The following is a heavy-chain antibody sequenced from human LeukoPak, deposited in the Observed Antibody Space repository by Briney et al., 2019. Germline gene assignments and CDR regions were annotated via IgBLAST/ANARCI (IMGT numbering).Heavy chain of an antibody. J-gene: IGHJ4*02. V-gene: IGHV3-53*01. CDR2: IYNDNT. D-gene: IGHD4/OR15-4a*01. CDR1: GFTFSSYS. CDR3: ARRAGAYSHPYDY. Sequence: PGGSLRLSCAASGFTFSSYSMNWARQAPGKGLEWVSFIYNDNTHYSDSVKGRFTISRDNSKNTLYLQMNSLRAEDTAVYYCARRAGAYSHPYDYWGQGTLVTVSS.